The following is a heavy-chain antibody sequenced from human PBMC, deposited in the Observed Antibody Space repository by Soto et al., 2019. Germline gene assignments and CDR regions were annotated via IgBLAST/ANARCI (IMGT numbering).Heavy chain of an antibody. J-gene: IGHJ5*02. CDR2: ISYDGSNK. D-gene: IGHD3-22*01. V-gene: IGHV3-30*18. CDR3: AKAHYDSSGYYYSWFDP. Sequence: GGSLRLSCAASGFTFSSYGMHWVRQAPGKGLEWVAVISYDGSNKYYADSVKGRFTISRDNSKNTLYLQMNSLRAEDTAVYYCAKAHYDSSGYYYSWFDPWGQGTLVTVSS. CDR1: GFTFSSYG.